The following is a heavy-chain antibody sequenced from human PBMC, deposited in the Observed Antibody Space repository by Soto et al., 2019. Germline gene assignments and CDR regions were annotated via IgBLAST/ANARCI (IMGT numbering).Heavy chain of an antibody. J-gene: IGHJ4*02. D-gene: IGHD1-26*01. CDR2: IWYDGSNK. CDR1: GFTFSSYG. V-gene: IGHV3-33*01. Sequence: QVQLVESWGGVVQPGRSLRLSCAASGFTFSSYGMHWVRQAPGKGLEWVAVIWYDGSNKYYADSVKGRFTISRDNSKNTLYLQMNSRRAEDTAVYYCARDAPGVGAYFDYWGQGTLASVSS. CDR3: ARDAPGVGAYFDY.